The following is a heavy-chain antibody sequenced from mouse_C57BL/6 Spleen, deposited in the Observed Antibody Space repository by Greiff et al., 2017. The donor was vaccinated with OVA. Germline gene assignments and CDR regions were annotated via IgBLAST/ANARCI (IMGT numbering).Heavy chain of an antibody. D-gene: IGHD1-1*01. V-gene: IGHV1-42*01. CDR1: GYSFTGYY. Sequence: EVQLQQSGPELVKPGASVKISCKASGYSFTGYYMNWVKQSPEKSLEWIGEINPSTGGTTYNQKFKAKATLTVDKSSSTAYMQLKSLTSEDSAVYYCARGVTTDYLDYWGQGTTLTVSS. CDR3: ARGVTTDYLDY. CDR2: INPSTGGT. J-gene: IGHJ2*01.